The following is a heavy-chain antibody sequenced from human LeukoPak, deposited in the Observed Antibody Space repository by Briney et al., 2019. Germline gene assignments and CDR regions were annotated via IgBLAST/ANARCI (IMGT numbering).Heavy chain of an antibody. J-gene: IGHJ1*01. CDR3: ARGSGIHAWNLQH. CDR2: TRYGGTT. V-gene: IGHV4-59*01. Sequence: PSETLSLTCSVSDDSISDYYWCWIRQPPGRGLEWIGYTRYGGTTSQNPSLKSRVTMSVDTSKNRLSLRLTSVTAADTAVYYCARGSGIHAWNLQHWCQGILVTVSS. D-gene: IGHD1-1*01. CDR1: DDSISDYY.